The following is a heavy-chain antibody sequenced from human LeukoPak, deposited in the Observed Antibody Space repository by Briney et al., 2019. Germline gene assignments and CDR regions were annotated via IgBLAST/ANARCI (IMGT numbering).Heavy chain of an antibody. Sequence: PGGSLRLSCAASGFTFSSYSMNWVRQAPGKGLEWVSYISSSSTIYYADSVKGRFTISRDNAKNSLYLQMNSLRAEDTAVYYCAREREFTYGSDAFDIWGQGTMVTVSS. CDR3: AREREFTYGSDAFDI. D-gene: IGHD3-16*01. CDR1: GFTFSSYS. V-gene: IGHV3-48*01. CDR2: ISSSSTI. J-gene: IGHJ3*02.